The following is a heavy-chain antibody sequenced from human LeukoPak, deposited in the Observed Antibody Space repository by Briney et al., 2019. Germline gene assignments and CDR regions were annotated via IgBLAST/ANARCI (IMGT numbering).Heavy chain of an antibody. CDR3: AKPQSAASGTDFHY. CDR2: ISGSGTTT. CDR1: GFTVSNAW. J-gene: IGHJ4*02. D-gene: IGHD6-13*01. Sequence: GGSLRLSCAASGFTVSNAWMSWVRQAPGKGLDWVSAISGSGTTTYYADSVKGRFTISRDISKNTLYLQMNSLRAEDTAVYYCAKPQSAASGTDFHYWGQGTLVTVSS. V-gene: IGHV3-23*01.